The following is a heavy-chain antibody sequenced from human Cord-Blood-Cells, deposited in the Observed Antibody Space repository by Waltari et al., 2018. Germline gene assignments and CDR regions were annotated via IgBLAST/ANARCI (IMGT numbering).Heavy chain of an antibody. V-gene: IGHV4-39*01. CDR2: ICYSGST. D-gene: IGHD3-3*01. CDR1: GGSISSSSYY. CDR3: ARLDFWSGYYDY. Sequence: QLQLQESGPGLVKPSETLSLTCTVSGGSISSSSYYWGWIRQPPGKGLEWIGSICYSGSTYYNPSLKSRVTISVDTSKNQFSLKLSSVTAADTAVYYCARLDFWSGYYDYWGQGTLVTVSS. J-gene: IGHJ4*02.